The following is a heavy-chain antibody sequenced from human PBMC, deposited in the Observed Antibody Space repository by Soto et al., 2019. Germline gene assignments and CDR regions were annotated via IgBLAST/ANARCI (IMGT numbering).Heavy chain of an antibody. J-gene: IGHJ3*02. Sequence: SETLSLTCTVSGGSISSSSYYWGWIRQPPGKGLEWIGSIYYSGSTYYNPSLKSRVTISVDTSKNQFSLKPSSVTAADTAVYYCARRLVVVVAASYDAFDIWGQGTMVTVSS. V-gene: IGHV4-39*01. CDR1: GGSISSSSYY. CDR2: IYYSGST. CDR3: ARRLVVVVAASYDAFDI. D-gene: IGHD2-15*01.